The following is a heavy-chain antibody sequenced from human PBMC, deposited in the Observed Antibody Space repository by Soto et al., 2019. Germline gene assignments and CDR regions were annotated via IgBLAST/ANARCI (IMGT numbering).Heavy chain of an antibody. V-gene: IGHV3-33*01. D-gene: IGHD3-22*01. Sequence: GGSLRLSCAASGFTFSSYGMHWVRQAPGKGLEWVAVIWYDGSNKYYADSVKGRFTISRDNSKNTLYLQMNSLRAEDTAVYYCARDGPRHRYYDSSGYQTNYYYYGMDVWGQGTT. CDR1: GFTFSSYG. J-gene: IGHJ6*02. CDR2: IWYDGSNK. CDR3: ARDGPRHRYYDSSGYQTNYYYYGMDV.